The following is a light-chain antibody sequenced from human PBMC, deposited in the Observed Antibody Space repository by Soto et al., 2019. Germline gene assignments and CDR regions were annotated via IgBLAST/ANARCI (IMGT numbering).Light chain of an antibody. CDR3: SSYTSSSNVV. J-gene: IGLJ2*01. CDR1: SSDVGGYNY. Sequence: QSVLTQPASVSGSPGQSITISCTGTSSDVGGYNYVSWYQQHPGKAPKLMIYDVSNRPSGVSNRFSGSKSGNTASLTISGLHAEDEADYYCSSYTSSSNVVFGGGTKLTVL. V-gene: IGLV2-14*01. CDR2: DVS.